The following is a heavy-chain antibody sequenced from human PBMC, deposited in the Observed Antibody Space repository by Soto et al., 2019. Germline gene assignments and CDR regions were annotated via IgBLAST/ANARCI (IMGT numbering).Heavy chain of an antibody. D-gene: IGHD3-10*01. CDR3: ARVAKLLWFGELRL. J-gene: IGHJ4*02. Sequence: KPXATLSLTCTVSGASISGGDYDWSCIRQPPGKGLEWIGYIYYSGSTYYNPSLKSRVTISVDTSKNQFSLKLSSVTAADTAVYYCARVAKLLWFGELRLWGQRTLVTVSS. CDR2: IYYSGST. V-gene: IGHV4-30-4*01. CDR1: GASISGGDYD.